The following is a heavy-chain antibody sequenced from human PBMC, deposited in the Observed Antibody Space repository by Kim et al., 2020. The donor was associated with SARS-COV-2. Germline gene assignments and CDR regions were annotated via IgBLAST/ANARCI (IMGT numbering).Heavy chain of an antibody. CDR2: ISTSSGST. Sequence: GGSLRLSCAVSGFPFISYGLSWVRQAPGKGLEWVSSISTSSGSTRYAASVQGRFTVSRDTSKNTLFLQMNSLRDDDTAVYYCASHGPYFAYMAYYQFGFDIWGQGTTVSVS. CDR1: GFPFISYG. J-gene: IGHJ6*02. V-gene: IGHV3-23*01. CDR3: ASHGPYFAYMAYYQFGFDI. D-gene: IGHD3-22*01.